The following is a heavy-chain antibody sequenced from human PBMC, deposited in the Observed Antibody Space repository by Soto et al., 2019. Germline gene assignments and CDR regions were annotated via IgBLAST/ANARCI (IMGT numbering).Heavy chain of an antibody. CDR2: INHSGST. J-gene: IGHJ4*02. CDR3: ARGRDWQLGRVDY. CDR1: GGSFSGYY. D-gene: IGHD6-6*01. V-gene: IGHV4-34*01. Sequence: NPSETLSLTCAVYGGSFSGYYWSWIRQPPGKWLEWIGEINHSGSTNYNPSLKSRVTISVDTSKNQFSLKLSSVTAADTAVYYCARGRDWQLGRVDYWGQGXLVTVYS.